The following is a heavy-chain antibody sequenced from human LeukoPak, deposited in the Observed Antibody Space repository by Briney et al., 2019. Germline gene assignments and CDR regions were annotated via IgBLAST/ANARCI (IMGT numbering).Heavy chain of an antibody. D-gene: IGHD3-10*02. V-gene: IGHV3-48*03. CDR3: AELGITMIGGV. Sequence: GGSLRLSCAASGFTFSSYEMNWVRQAPGKGLEWVSYISSSGTTIYYADSVKGRFTISRDNAKNSLYLQMSSLRAEDTAVYYCAELGITMIGGVWGKGTTVTISS. J-gene: IGHJ6*04. CDR1: GFTFSSYE. CDR2: ISSSGTTI.